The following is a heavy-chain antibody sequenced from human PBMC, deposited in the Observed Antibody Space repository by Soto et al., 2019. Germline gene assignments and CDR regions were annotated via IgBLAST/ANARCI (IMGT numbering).Heavy chain of an antibody. Sequence: TLSLTCTVSGGSISSGGYYWSWIRQHPGKGLEWIGYIYYSGSTYYNPSLKSRVTISVDTSKNQFSLKLSSVTAADTAVYYCAGDRGGVVVPNWFDPWGQGTLVTVSS. D-gene: IGHD2-2*01. CDR2: IYYSGST. J-gene: IGHJ5*02. CDR3: AGDRGGVVVPNWFDP. V-gene: IGHV4-31*03. CDR1: GGSISSGGYY.